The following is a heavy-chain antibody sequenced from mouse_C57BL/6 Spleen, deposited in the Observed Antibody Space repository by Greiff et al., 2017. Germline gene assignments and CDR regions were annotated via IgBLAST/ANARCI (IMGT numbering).Heavy chain of an antibody. V-gene: IGHV1-64*01. CDR3: ARSYDYDGS. D-gene: IGHD2-4*01. CDR2: IHPNSGST. J-gene: IGHJ3*01. Sequence: QVQLQQPGAELVKPGASVKLSCKASGYTFTSYWMHWVKQRPGQGLEWIGMIHPNSGSTNYNEKFKGKATLTVDNSSSTAYMQLSSLTSEDSAVYYCARSYDYDGSWGQGTLVTVSA. CDR1: GYTFTSYW.